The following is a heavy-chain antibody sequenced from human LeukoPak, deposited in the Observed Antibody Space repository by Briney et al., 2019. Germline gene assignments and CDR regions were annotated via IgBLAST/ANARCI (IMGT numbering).Heavy chain of an antibody. CDR3: ATAMVTIDY. J-gene: IGHJ4*02. V-gene: IGHV3-11*01. CDR1: GFTFSDYY. Sequence: PGGSLRLSCAASGFTFSDYYMTWIRQAPGKGLEWVSYISSSRSTIYYADSVKGRFTISRDNDKNSLYLQMNSLRAEDTAVYYCATAMVTIDYWGQGTLVTVSS. CDR2: ISSSRSTI. D-gene: IGHD5-18*01.